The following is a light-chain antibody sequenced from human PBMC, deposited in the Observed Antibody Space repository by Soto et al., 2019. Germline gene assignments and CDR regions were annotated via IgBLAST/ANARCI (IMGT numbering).Light chain of an antibody. J-gene: IGLJ1*01. CDR2: AVS. V-gene: IGLV2-14*01. CDR1: SSDVGLYDY. Sequence: QSVLAQPASVSGSPGQSITISCTVTSSDVGLYDYVSWYQQHPGKAPQLMIYAVSNRPSGVSNRFSASKSGNTASLFISGLQAEDEADYYCSSYTSDSPYVFGSGTKVTLL. CDR3: SSYTSDSPYV.